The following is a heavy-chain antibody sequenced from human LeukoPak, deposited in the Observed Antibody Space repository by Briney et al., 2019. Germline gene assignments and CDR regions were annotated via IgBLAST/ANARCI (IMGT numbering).Heavy chain of an antibody. J-gene: IGHJ3*02. Sequence: PGGSLRLSCTASGFTFSTFAMGWVRQAPGKGLQWVSGISGSGDTTYYADSVKGRFAISRDNSENTLYLQMNRLRDEDTAVYHCAKDFLGTVPDVFDIWGQRTMVTVSS. V-gene: IGHV3-23*01. D-gene: IGHD7-27*01. CDR1: GFTFSTFA. CDR2: ISGSGDTT. CDR3: AKDFLGTVPDVFDI.